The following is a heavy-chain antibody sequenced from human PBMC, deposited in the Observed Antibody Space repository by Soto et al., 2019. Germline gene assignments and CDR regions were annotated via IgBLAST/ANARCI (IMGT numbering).Heavy chain of an antibody. CDR1: GFSLKTNGVG. CDR2: IYWDDDK. CDR3: AYRRRRFGDWSTGDFDY. J-gene: IGHJ4*02. Sequence: QITLSESGPAVLKSTETLTLTCKFSGFSLKTNGVGVGWIRQSPGKALEWLAFIYWDDDKRYSPSLKNRLSTTKDASNNQVVLTLTYMDPVDTGTYYCAYRRRRFGDWSTGDFDYWVQGTLVTVFS. D-gene: IGHD3-10*01. V-gene: IGHV2-5*02.